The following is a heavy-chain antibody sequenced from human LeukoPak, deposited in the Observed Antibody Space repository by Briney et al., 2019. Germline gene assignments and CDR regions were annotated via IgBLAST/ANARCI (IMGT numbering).Heavy chain of an antibody. CDR2: ISSTSNTM. Sequence: GGSLRLSCAASGFTFSSYSMNWVRQAPGKGLEWVSYISSTSNTMYYADSVKGRFTISRDNAKTSLYLQMNSLTPEDTAVYYCARISVIRGLSSLDSWGQGTLVTVSS. CDR1: GFTFSSYS. V-gene: IGHV3-48*04. D-gene: IGHD3-10*01. CDR3: ARISVIRGLSSLDS. J-gene: IGHJ4*02.